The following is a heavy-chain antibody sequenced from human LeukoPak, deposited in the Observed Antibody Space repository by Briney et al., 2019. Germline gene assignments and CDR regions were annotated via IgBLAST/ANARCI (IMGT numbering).Heavy chain of an antibody. V-gene: IGHV4-4*07. CDR1: GGSISSYY. D-gene: IGHD3-10*01. J-gene: IGHJ3*02. Sequence: PSETLSLTCTVSGGSISSYYWSWIRQPAGKGLEWIGRIYTSGSTNYNPSLKSRVTMSVDTSKNQFSLKLSSVTAADTAVYYCATSGQFGEANDAFDIWGQGTMVTVSS. CDR3: ATSGQFGEANDAFDI. CDR2: IYTSGST.